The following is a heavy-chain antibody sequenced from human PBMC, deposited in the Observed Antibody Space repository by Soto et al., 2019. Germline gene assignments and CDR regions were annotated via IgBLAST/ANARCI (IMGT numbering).Heavy chain of an antibody. CDR2: IIPLFGTP. Sequence: QVQLVQSGAEVRKPGSSLRVSCKSSGATFSTTGISWVRQAPGQGLEWMGGIIPLFGTPKYARKFQGRVSITADESTNPVYMELNILRPADAAFYYCARASPVICGGDPCYRLDSSFDSWGQGSLVIVSS. J-gene: IGHJ5*01. D-gene: IGHD2-21*02. V-gene: IGHV1-69*01. CDR3: ARASPVICGGDPCYRLDSSFDS. CDR1: GATFSTTG.